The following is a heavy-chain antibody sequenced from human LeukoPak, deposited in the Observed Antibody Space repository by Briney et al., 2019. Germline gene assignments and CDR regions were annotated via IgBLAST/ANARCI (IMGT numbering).Heavy chain of an antibody. CDR3: ARAPLRFLEWFFFFDY. Sequence: SETLSLTCAVYGGSFSGYYWSWIRQPPGKGLEWIGEINHSGSTNYNPSLKSRVTISVDTSKNQFSLKLSSVTAADTAVYYCARAPLRFLEWFFFFDYWGREPRVTVSS. CDR1: GGSFSGYY. CDR2: INHSGST. D-gene: IGHD3-3*01. V-gene: IGHV4-34*01. J-gene: IGHJ4*02.